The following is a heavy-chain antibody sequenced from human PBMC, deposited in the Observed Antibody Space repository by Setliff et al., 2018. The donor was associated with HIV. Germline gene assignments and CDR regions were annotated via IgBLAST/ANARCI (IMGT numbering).Heavy chain of an antibody. CDR1: GASISSYY. D-gene: IGHD5-12*01. Sequence: PSETLSLTCSVSGASISSYYWSWIQQPPGKGLEWIGYISPTGNTNYNPSLKSRVTISTDTSKNQFSLNVRSVTAADTAVYFCAKSSPSIGYISDHWGQGTLVTVS. CDR3: AKSSPSIGYISDH. V-gene: IGHV4-59*03. J-gene: IGHJ4*02. CDR2: ISPTGNT.